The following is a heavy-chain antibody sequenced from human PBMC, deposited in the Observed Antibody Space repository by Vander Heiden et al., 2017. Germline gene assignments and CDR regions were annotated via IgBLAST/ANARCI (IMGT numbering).Heavy chain of an antibody. V-gene: IGHV1-24*01. CDR3: ATVSITIFGVVTYYFDY. Sequence: SAAEVKKPGASVKVSCKVSGYTLTELSMHWVRQAPGKGLEWMGGFDPEDGETIYAQKFQGRVTMTEDTSTDTAYMELSSLRSEDTAVYYCATVSITIFGVVTYYFDYWGQGTLVTVSS. CDR2: FDPEDGET. J-gene: IGHJ4*02. D-gene: IGHD3-3*01. CDR1: GYTLTELS.